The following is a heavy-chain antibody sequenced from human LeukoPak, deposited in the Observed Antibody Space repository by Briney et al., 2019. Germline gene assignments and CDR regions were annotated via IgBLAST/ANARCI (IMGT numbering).Heavy chain of an antibody. CDR2: IYYSGNT. V-gene: IGHV4-59*01. Sequence: SETLSLTCNVSGDSISSYYWSWIRQPPGKGLEWIGYIYYSGNTNYNPSLKSRATISVDTSKNHFSLKLTSLTDSDTAVYYCLGDKDYDYLWGTYRLRYWGQGTLVPVSS. D-gene: IGHD3-16*02. CDR3: LGDKDYDYLWGTYRLRY. J-gene: IGHJ4*02. CDR1: GDSISSYY.